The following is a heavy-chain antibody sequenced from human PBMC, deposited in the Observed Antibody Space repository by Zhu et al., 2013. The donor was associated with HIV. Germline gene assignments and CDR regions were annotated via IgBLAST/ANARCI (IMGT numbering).Heavy chain of an antibody. J-gene: IGHJ6*02. V-gene: IGHV1-8*01. CDR2: MNPNSGNT. CDR1: GYTFTSYD. Sequence: QVQLVQSGAEVKKPGASVKVSCKASGYTFTSYDINWVRQATGQGLEWMGWMNPNSGNTGYAQKFQGRVTMTRNISISTAYMELSSLRSEDTAVYYCARVAYCSGGSCYLDYYYGMDVWGQGTTVTVSS. CDR3: ARVAYCSGGSCYLDYYYGMDV. D-gene: IGHD2-15*01.